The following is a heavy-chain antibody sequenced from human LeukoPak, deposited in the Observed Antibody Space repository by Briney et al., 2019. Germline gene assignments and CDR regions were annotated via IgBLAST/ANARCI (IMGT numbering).Heavy chain of an antibody. V-gene: IGHV1-69*04. J-gene: IGHJ4*02. CDR1: GGTFSSYA. Sequence: SVKVSCKASGGTFSSYAISWVRQAPGQGLEWMGRIIPILGIANYAQKFQERVTITRDMSTSTAYMELSSLRSEDTAVYYCAADRSGSYYGGFDYWGQGTLVTVSS. CDR3: AADRSGSYYGGFDY. D-gene: IGHD1-26*01. CDR2: IIPILGIA.